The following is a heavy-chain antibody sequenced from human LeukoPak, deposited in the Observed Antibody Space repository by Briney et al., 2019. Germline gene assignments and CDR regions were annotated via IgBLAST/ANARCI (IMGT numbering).Heavy chain of an antibody. CDR3: ARSSAVASAFDI. Sequence: PGGSLRLSCAASGFTFTSYGISWVRQAPGQGLERMGRIIPILGIANYAQKFQGRVTITADKSTSTAYMELSSLRSEDTAVYYCARSSAVASAFDIWGQGTMVTVSS. CDR1: GFTFTSYG. D-gene: IGHD6-19*01. J-gene: IGHJ3*02. V-gene: IGHV1-69*04. CDR2: IIPILGIA.